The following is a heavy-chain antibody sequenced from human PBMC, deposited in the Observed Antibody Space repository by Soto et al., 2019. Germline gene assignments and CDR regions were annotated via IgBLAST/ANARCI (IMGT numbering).Heavy chain of an antibody. Sequence: GGSLRLSCSASGFTFSSYAMHWVRQAPGKGLEYVSAISSNGGSTYYADSVKGRFTISRDNSKNTLYLQMSSLRAEDTAVYYCVKDSGGYCSSTSCYTLYYFDYWGQGTLVTVSS. D-gene: IGHD2-2*02. J-gene: IGHJ4*02. CDR2: ISSNGGST. CDR3: VKDSGGYCSSTSCYTLYYFDY. V-gene: IGHV3-64D*06. CDR1: GFTFSSYA.